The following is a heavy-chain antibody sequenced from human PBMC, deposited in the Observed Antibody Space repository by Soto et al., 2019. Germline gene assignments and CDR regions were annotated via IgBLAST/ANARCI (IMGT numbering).Heavy chain of an antibody. J-gene: IGHJ4*02. Sequence: EASVKVSCKTSGFTFTTSAVQWVRQARGQRLEWIGWIVVGSDKTNYAQKFQERVTLTRDLSTRTAYMELSDLRSEDTAVYYCAADDIATMNWGQGTLVTVSS. D-gene: IGHD6-13*01. CDR3: AADDIATMN. CDR1: GFTFTTSA. CDR2: IVVGSDKT. V-gene: IGHV1-58*01.